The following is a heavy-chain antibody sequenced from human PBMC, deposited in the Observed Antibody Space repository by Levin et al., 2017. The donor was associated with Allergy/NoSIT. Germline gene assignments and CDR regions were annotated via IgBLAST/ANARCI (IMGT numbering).Heavy chain of an antibody. Sequence: SGGSLRLSCAASGFTFSNAWMSWVRQAPGKGLEWVGRIKSKTDGGTTDYAAPVKGRFTISRDDSKNTLYLQMNSLKTEDTAVYYCTRIRFLEWSPYYYYGMDVWGQGTTVTVSS. D-gene: IGHD3-3*01. V-gene: IGHV3-15*01. J-gene: IGHJ6*02. CDR2: IKSKTDGGTT. CDR1: GFTFSNAW. CDR3: TRIRFLEWSPYYYYGMDV.